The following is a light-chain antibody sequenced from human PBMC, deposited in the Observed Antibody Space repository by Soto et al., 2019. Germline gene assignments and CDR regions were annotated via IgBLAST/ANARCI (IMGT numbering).Light chain of an antibody. CDR1: HHIDAW. CDR2: KAS. CDR3: QQHSNYPLT. Sequence: IQMTQSPSTLSASVGDRVTITCRASHHIDAWLAWYQQKPVKAPKVLIYKASILESGVPSRFSGSGSGTEFTLTISSLQPDDSATYYCQQHSNYPLTFGGGTKVESK. V-gene: IGKV1-5*03. J-gene: IGKJ4*01.